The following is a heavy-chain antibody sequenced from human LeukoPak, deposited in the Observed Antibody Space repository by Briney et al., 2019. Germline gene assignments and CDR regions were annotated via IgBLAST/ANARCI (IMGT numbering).Heavy chain of an antibody. V-gene: IGHV4-59*01. D-gene: IGHD2-15*01. CDR2: IYYSGSA. CDR1: GGSISSYY. CDR3: ARDSRRGGSGEFDP. Sequence: SETLSLTCTVSGGSISSYYWSWIRQPPGKGLEWIGYIYYSGSANYNPSLKSRVTISVDTSKNQFSLKLSSVTAADTAVYYCARDSRRGGSGEFDPWGQGTLVTVSS. J-gene: IGHJ5*02.